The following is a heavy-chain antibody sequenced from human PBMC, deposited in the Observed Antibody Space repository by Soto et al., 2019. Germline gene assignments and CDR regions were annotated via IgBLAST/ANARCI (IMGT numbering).Heavy chain of an antibody. D-gene: IGHD5-18*01. J-gene: IGHJ4*02. CDR2: IYYSGST. CDR3: ARTSPFDTAIAYFSY. CDR1: GGSVSSGSYY. V-gene: IGHV4-61*01. Sequence: SETLSLTCTVSGGSVSSGSYYWSWIRQPPGKGLEWIGYIYYSGSTNYNPSLKSRVTISVDTSKNQFSLKLSSVTAADTAVYYCARTSPFDTAIAYFSYWGQGTLVTVS.